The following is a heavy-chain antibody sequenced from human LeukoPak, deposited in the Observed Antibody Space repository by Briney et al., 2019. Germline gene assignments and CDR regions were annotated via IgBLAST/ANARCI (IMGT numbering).Heavy chain of an antibody. D-gene: IGHD6-6*01. Sequence: GGSLRVSCAASGFTFSSYGMHWVRQAPGKGLEWVAVISYDGSNKYYADSVKGRFTISRDNSKNTLYLQMNSLRAEDTAVYYCAKDRQSSSLDYWGQGTLVTVSS. V-gene: IGHV3-30*18. CDR1: GFTFSSYG. J-gene: IGHJ4*02. CDR3: AKDRQSSSLDY. CDR2: ISYDGSNK.